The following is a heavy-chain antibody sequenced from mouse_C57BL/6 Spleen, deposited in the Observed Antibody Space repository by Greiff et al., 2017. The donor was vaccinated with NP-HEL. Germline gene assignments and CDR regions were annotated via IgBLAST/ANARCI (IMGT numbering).Heavy chain of an antibody. J-gene: IGHJ3*01. D-gene: IGHD1-1*01. CDR3: ASYYGSSPWFAY. V-gene: IGHV1-50*01. CDR1: GYTFTSYW. Sequence: QVQLQQPGAELVKPGASVKLSCKASGYTFTSYWMQWVKQRPGQGLEWIGEIDPSDSYTNYNQKFKGKATLTVDTSSSTAYMQLSSLTSEDSAVYYCASYYGSSPWFAYWGQGTLVTVSA. CDR2: IDPSDSYT.